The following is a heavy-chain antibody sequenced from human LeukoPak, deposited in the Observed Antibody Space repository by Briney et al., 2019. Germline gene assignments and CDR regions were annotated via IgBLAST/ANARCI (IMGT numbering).Heavy chain of an antibody. CDR1: GDSISNGGYY. J-gene: IGHJ6*03. V-gene: IGHV4-30-2*01. Sequence: SQTPSLTCTVSGDSISNGGYYWSWIRQPSGKGLEWIGYIYHTGSTYYNPSLKSRVTISVDRSKNHFSLKVSSVTAADTAVYYCARVEREQMGHYYYYYMDVWGKGTTVTVSS. CDR3: ARVEREQMGHYYYYYMDV. CDR2: IYHTGST. D-gene: IGHD1/OR15-1a*01.